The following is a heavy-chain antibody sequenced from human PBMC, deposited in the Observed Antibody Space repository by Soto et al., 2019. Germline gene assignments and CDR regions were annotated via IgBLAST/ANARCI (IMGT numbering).Heavy chain of an antibody. D-gene: IGHD1-20*01. CDR2: ITVDGGST. V-gene: IGHV3-23*01. CDR1: GFTFNTFA. CDR3: AIVVYERSVNDARDI. J-gene: IGHJ3*02. Sequence: EAQLLESGGGLVQPGRSLRLSCAASGFTFNTFALTWVRQAPGKGLEWVSSITVDGGSTYYVDSVKGRVTVSRENSKNTRYLQMDSMRAEETDVDYCAIVVYERSVNDARDIWGQGTMVTVSS.